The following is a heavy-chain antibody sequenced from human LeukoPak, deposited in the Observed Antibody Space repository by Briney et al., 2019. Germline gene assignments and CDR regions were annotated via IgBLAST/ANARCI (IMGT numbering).Heavy chain of an antibody. J-gene: IGHJ4*02. CDR3: ASVRGSVAGSMGY. D-gene: IGHD6-19*01. CDR1: GYTFTSYY. CDR2: INPSGGST. V-gene: IGHV1-46*01. Sequence: ASVKVSCKASGYTFTSYYMHWVRQAPGQGLEWMGIINPSGGSTSYAQKFQGRVTMTRDTSTSTVHMELSSLRSEDTAVYYCASVRGSVAGSMGYWGQGTLVTVSS.